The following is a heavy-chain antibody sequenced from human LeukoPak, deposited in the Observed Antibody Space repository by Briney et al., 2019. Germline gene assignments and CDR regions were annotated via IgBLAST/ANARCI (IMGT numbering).Heavy chain of an antibody. Sequence: GGSLRLSCAASGFTVSSNYMSWARQAPGKGLEWVSVIFSGGTTYYADSVKGRFTISRHNSEITLYLQMNSLRGEDTAVYYCARGVLGYSYGLDYWGEGTLVTVSS. CDR3: ARGVLGYSYGLDY. CDR1: GFTVSSNY. J-gene: IGHJ4*02. CDR2: IFSGGTT. D-gene: IGHD5-18*01. V-gene: IGHV3-53*04.